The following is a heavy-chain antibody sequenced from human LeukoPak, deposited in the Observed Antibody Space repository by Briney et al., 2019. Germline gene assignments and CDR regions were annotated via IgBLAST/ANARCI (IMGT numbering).Heavy chain of an antibody. Sequence: ASVKVSCKASGYTFTSYDINWVRQATGQGLEWMGWMNPNSGNTGYAQKFQGRVTITRNTSISTAYMELSSLRSEDTAVYYCARVVVVVPAAKIWFDPWGQGTLVTVSS. J-gene: IGHJ5*02. CDR3: ARVVVVVPAAKIWFDP. CDR2: MNPNSGNT. D-gene: IGHD2-2*01. CDR1: GYTFTSYD. V-gene: IGHV1-8*03.